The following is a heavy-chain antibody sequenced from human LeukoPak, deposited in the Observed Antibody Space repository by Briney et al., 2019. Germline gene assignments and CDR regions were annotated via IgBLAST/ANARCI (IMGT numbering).Heavy chain of an antibody. V-gene: IGHV1-8*01. D-gene: IGHD6-19*01. CDR2: MNPNSGNT. CDR3: ARGSPYSSGWYGRSVYYYYMGV. CDR1: GYTFTSCD. Sequence: ASVKVSCKASGYTFTSCDINWVRQPTGQGLEWMGWMNPNSGNTGYAQKFQGRVTMTRKTSISTAYMELSSLRSEETAVYYCARGSPYSSGWYGRSVYYYYMGVWGKGTTVTISS. J-gene: IGHJ6*03.